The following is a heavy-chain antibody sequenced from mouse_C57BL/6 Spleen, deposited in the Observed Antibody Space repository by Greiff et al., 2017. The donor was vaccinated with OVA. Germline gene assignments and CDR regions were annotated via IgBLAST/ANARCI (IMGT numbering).Heavy chain of an antibody. CDR2: ISSGGDYI. Sequence: EVQLVESGEGLVKPGGSLKLSCAASGFTFSSYAMSWVRQTPEQRLEWVAYISSGGDYIYYADTVKGRFTISRDNARNTLYLQMSSLKSEDTAMYYCTRVFDPYYAMDYWGQGTSVTVSS. J-gene: IGHJ4*01. CDR3: TRVFDPYYAMDY. V-gene: IGHV5-9-1*02. CDR1: GFTFSSYA.